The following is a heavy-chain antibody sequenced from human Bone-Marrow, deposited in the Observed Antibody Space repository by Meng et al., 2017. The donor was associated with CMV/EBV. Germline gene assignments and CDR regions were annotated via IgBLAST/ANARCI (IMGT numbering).Heavy chain of an antibody. CDR3: ARCSSGCDY. CDR1: GYTFTSYY. J-gene: IGHJ4*02. CDR2: INPNSGGT. D-gene: IGHD6-19*01. V-gene: IGHV1-2*02. Sequence: ASVKVSCKASGYTFTSYYMHWVRQAPGQGLEWMGWINPNSGGTNYAQKFQGRVTMTRDTSISTAYMELSRMRSDGTAVYYCARCSSGCDYWGQGTLVTVSS.